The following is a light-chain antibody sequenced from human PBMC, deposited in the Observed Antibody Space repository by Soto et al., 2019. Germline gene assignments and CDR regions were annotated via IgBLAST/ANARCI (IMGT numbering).Light chain of an antibody. Sequence: EIVMTQSPVTLSVSPGGRATLSCRASQSISNNLAWYQQKPGQAPRLLIYDASTRAPGVPARFSGSGSGTEFTLTISSLQPEDFAVYYCQQFNNWPRTFGQGTKVDIK. CDR1: QSISNN. CDR2: DAS. J-gene: IGKJ1*01. V-gene: IGKV3-15*01. CDR3: QQFNNWPRT.